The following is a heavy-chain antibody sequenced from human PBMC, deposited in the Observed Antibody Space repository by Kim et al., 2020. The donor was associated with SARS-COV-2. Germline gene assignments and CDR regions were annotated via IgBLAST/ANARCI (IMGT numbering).Heavy chain of an antibody. CDR2: IYWEDDK. V-gene: IGHV2-5*02. Sequence: SGPTLVKPTQTLTLTCTFSGFSLSTSGVGVGWIRQPPGKALEGLALIYWEDDKRYSPSLKRRLTSTKYTSKNQVVLTMTNMDPVDTATYYCAHLQSRITIFGVVIDDAFDIWGQGTMVTVSS. CDR3: AHLQSRITIFGVVIDDAFDI. J-gene: IGHJ3*02. D-gene: IGHD3-3*01. CDR1: GFSLSTSGVG.